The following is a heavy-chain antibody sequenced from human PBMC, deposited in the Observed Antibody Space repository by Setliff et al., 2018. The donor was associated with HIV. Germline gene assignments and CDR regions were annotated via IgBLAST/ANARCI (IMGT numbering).Heavy chain of an antibody. D-gene: IGHD2-21*01. Sequence: EASVKVSCKASGYTFTSYAMHWVRQAPGQRLEWMGWINAGNGNTKYSQTFQGRVTITRDTSASTAYMELSSLRSEDTAVYYCARPYSPYFLLMASDYFDYWGQGTLVTVTS. CDR2: INAGNGNT. J-gene: IGHJ4*02. CDR3: ARPYSPYFLLMASDYFDY. CDR1: GYTFTSYA. V-gene: IGHV1-3*01.